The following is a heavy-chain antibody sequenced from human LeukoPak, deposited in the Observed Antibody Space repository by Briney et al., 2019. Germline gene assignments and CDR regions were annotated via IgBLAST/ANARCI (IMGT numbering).Heavy chain of an antibody. CDR3: TRDLEFDCSSTSCLLKRNAFDI. J-gene: IGHJ3*02. CDR2: IIPIFGTA. V-gene: IGHV1-69*05. D-gene: IGHD2-2*01. Sequence: ASVKVSCKASGGTFSSYAISWVRQAPGQGLEWMGGIIPIFGTANYAQKFQGRVTITTDESTSTAYMELSSLRSEDTAVYYCTRDLEFDCSSTSCLLKRNAFDIWGQGTMVTVSS. CDR1: GGTFSSYA.